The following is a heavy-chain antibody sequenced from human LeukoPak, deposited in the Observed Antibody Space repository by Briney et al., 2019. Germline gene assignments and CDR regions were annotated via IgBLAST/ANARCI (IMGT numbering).Heavy chain of an antibody. J-gene: IGHJ4*01. CDR1: GGSFSGYY. CDR2: INHSGRT. Sequence: SGTLSLTCVVSGGSFSGYYWTWIRQPPGKGLEWIGEINHSGRTTYNSSLKSRVTISVDTSKDQFSLRLTSVTAADTAVYYCARATDYDKNAYYHHYLDSWDQGALVTVSS. D-gene: IGHD3-22*01. CDR3: ARATDYDKNAYYHHYLDS. V-gene: IGHV4-34*01.